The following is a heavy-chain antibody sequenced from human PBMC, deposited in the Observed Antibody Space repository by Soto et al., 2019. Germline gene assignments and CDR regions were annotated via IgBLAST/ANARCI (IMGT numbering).Heavy chain of an antibody. D-gene: IGHD3-10*01. Sequence: WASVKVSCKASGYTFTSYGISWVRQAPGQGLEWMGWISAYNGNTNYAQKLQGRVTMTTDTSTSTAYMELRSLRSDDTAVYYCARDRARGLLWFGPKAPWGQGTQVTVSS. V-gene: IGHV1-18*01. J-gene: IGHJ5*02. CDR2: ISAYNGNT. CDR1: GYTFTSYG. CDR3: ARDRARGLLWFGPKAP.